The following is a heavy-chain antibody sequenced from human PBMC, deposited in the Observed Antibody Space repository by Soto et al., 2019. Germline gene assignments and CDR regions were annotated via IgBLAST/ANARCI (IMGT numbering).Heavy chain of an antibody. D-gene: IGHD6-13*01. CDR1: GFTFSSYW. Sequence: GGSLRLSCAASGFTFSSYWMSWVRQAPGKGLEWVANIKQDGSEKYYVDSVKGRFTISRDNAKNSLYLQMNSLRAEDTAVYYCARARSSSWYRVYAFDIWGQGTMVTVSS. J-gene: IGHJ3*02. V-gene: IGHV3-7*01. CDR2: IKQDGSEK. CDR3: ARARSSSWYRVYAFDI.